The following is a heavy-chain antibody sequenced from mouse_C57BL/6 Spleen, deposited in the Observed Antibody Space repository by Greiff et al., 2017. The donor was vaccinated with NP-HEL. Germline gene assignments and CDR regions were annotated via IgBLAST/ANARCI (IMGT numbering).Heavy chain of an antibody. Sequence: QVQLQQSGAELVRPGSSVKLSCKASGYTFTSYWMDWVKQRPGQGLEWIGNIYPSDSETHYNQKFKDKATLTVDKSSSTAYMQLSSLTSEDSAVYYCAREDSNYPWFAYWGQGTLVTVSA. V-gene: IGHV1-61*01. CDR1: GYTFTSYW. J-gene: IGHJ3*01. CDR3: AREDSNYPWFAY. CDR2: IYPSDSET. D-gene: IGHD2-5*01.